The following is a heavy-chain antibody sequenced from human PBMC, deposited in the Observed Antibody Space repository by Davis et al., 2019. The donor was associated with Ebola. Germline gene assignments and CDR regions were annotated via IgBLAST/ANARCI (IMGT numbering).Heavy chain of an antibody. J-gene: IGHJ4*02. CDR3: ARHKWTGGYDLGFDY. CDR2: ISAYNGNT. V-gene: IGHV1-18*01. D-gene: IGHD5-12*01. CDR1: GYTFTSYG. Sequence: AASVKVSCKASGYTFTSYGISWVRQAPGQGLEWMGWISAYNGNTNYAQKLQGRVTMTTDTSTSTAYMELRSLRSDDTAVYYCARHKWTGGYDLGFDYWGQGTLVTVSS.